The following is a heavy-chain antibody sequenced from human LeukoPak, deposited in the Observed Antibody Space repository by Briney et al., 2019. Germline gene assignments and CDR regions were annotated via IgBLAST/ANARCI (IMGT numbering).Heavy chain of an antibody. V-gene: IGHV5-51*01. CDR2: IYPGDSDT. D-gene: IGHD2-15*01. CDR3: TRARYCSGGSCYAEY. J-gene: IGHJ4*02. Sequence: GESLQISCKGSGSIFTTYWIGWVRQLPGKGLEWMGIIYPGDSDTRYSPSFQGQVTISADKSINTAYLQWSSLKASDTAMYYCTRARYCSGGSCYAEYWGQGTLVTVSS. CDR1: GSIFTTYW.